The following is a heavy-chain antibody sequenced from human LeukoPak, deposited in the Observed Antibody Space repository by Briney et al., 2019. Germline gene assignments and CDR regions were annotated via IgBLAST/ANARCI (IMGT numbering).Heavy chain of an antibody. V-gene: IGHV4-34*01. CDR1: GGSFSGYY. CDR3: ARGHQLLVY. D-gene: IGHD2-2*01. CDR2: INHSGST. J-gene: IGHJ4*02. Sequence: TSETLSLTCAVYGGSFSGYYWSWSRQPPGKGLEWIGEINHSGSTNYNPSLKSRVTISVDTSKNQFSLKLSSVTAADTAVYYCARGHQLLVYWGQGTLVTVSS.